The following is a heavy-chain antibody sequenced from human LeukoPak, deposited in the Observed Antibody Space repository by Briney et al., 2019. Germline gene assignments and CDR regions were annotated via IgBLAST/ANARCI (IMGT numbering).Heavy chain of an antibody. J-gene: IGHJ5*02. CDR2: ISYDATNK. V-gene: IGHV3-30-3*01. Sequence: GGSLRLSCAASGFSFTYYAMHWVRQAPGKGLEWVALISYDATNKYYADSVKGRFTVSRDNAKNSLYLQMNNLRVEDTAVYYCARAEETTWGIDPWGQGTLVTVSS. D-gene: IGHD3-16*01. CDR3: ARAEETTWGIDP. CDR1: GFSFTYYA.